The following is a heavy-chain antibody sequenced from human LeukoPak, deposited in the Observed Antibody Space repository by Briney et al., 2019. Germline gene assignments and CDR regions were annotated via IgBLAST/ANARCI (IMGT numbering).Heavy chain of an antibody. D-gene: IGHD3-3*01. CDR1: GGSISSSSYY. J-gene: IGHJ4*02. CDR2: IYYSGST. V-gene: IGHV4-39*01. Sequence: SETLSLTCTVSGGSISSSSYYWGWIRQPPGKGLEWIGSIYYSGSTYYNPSHKSRVTISVDTSKNQFSLKLSSVTAADTAVYYCASRVYYDFWSGFQSDYWGQGTLVTVSS. CDR3: ASRVYYDFWSGFQSDY.